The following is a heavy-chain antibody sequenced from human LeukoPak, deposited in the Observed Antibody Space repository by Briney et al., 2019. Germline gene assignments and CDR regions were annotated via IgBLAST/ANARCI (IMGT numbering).Heavy chain of an antibody. CDR2: ISSSSSYI. CDR1: GFTFSSYS. CDR3: ARDGYSYGYYGMDV. J-gene: IGHJ6*02. Sequence: PGGALRLSCADSGFTFSSYSMNWVRQAPAKGLEWVSSISSSSSYIYYADSVKGRFTISRDNAKNSLYLQMNSLRAEDTAVYYCARDGYSYGYYGMDVWGQGTTVTVSS. V-gene: IGHV3-21*01. D-gene: IGHD5-18*01.